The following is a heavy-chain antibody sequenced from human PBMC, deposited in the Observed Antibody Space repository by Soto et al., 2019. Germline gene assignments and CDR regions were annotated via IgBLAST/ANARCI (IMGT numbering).Heavy chain of an antibody. Sequence: QMQLVQSGPEVKKPGTSVKVSCKASGFTFTSSAVQWVRQARGQRLEWIGWIVVGSGNTNYAQKFQERVTITRDMSTSTAYMELSSLRSEDTAVYYCAAERIHCSGGSCYRGPDYWGQGTLVTVSS. CDR1: GFTFTSSA. CDR3: AAERIHCSGGSCYRGPDY. CDR2: IVVGSGNT. V-gene: IGHV1-58*01. D-gene: IGHD2-15*01. J-gene: IGHJ4*02.